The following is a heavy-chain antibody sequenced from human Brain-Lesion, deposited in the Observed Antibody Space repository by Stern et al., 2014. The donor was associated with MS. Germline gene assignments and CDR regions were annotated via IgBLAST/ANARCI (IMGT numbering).Heavy chain of an antibody. D-gene: IGHD3-10*01. Sequence: EVQLVESGGGFVQPGGSLRLSCAASGFTFSNSWMHWVRQAPGKGLVWVSRINRDGSTTTYADSVKGRFPISRDNAKNTLYLQMSSLRAEDTAVYYCTILSGPYDHWGQGTLVTVSS. CDR2: INRDGSTT. V-gene: IGHV3-74*02. CDR3: TILSGPYDH. CDR1: GFTFSNSW. J-gene: IGHJ4*02.